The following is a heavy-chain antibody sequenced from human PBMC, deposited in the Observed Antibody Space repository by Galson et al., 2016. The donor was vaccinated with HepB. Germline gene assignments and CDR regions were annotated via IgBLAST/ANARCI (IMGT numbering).Heavy chain of an antibody. CDR2: INPNSGTT. V-gene: IGHV1-2*02. Sequence: SVKVSCKASGYTFTDYYVHWVRQAPGQGLEWMAWINPNSGTTNYEQKFLGRVTMTRVTSITTVYMELSRLRFEDTAVYYCARDESSSWYIDYWGQGTLITVSS. CDR3: ARDESSSWYIDY. J-gene: IGHJ4*02. D-gene: IGHD6-13*01. CDR1: GYTFTDYY.